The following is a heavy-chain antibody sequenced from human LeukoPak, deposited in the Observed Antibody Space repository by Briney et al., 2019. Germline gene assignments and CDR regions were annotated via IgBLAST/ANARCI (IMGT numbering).Heavy chain of an antibody. CDR3: AREYCSTTSCYYFDY. V-gene: IGHV3-23*01. Sequence: GGSLRLSCAASGLTFSSYAMSWVRQAPGKGLEWVSTISGSDDSTYYADSVRGRFTISRDTSKNTLYLQMNSLRADDTAVYYCAREYCSTTSCYYFDYWGQGTLVTVSS. J-gene: IGHJ4*02. CDR2: ISGSDDST. D-gene: IGHD2-2*01. CDR1: GLTFSSYA.